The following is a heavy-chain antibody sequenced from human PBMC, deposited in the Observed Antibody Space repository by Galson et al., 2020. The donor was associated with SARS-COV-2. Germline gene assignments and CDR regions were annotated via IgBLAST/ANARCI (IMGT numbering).Heavy chain of an antibody. J-gene: IGHJ6*03. D-gene: IGHD2-2*01. Sequence: ASVKVSCKASGGTFSSYAISWVRQAPGQGLEWMGGIIPIFGTPNYAQKFQGRVTITTDESTSTAYMELSSLRSEDTAVYYCARSIYQGGSYYYYMDVWGKGTTVTVSS. V-gene: IGHV1-69*05. CDR1: GGTFSSYA. CDR3: ARSIYQGGSYYYYMDV. CDR2: IIPIFGTP.